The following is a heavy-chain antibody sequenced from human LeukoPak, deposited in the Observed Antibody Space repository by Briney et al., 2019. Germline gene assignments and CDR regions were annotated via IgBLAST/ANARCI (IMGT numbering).Heavy chain of an antibody. CDR3: ARGVDSAEVGY. CDR2: IHPNGTT. CDR1: GGSFSHNY. J-gene: IGHJ4*02. D-gene: IGHD6-13*01. Sequence: SETLSLTCTVYGGSFSHNYWHWIRQPPGKGLEWIGEIHPNGTTTYNPSLESRVSISVDTPNNQFSLRVTSVTAADTAIYYCARGVDSAEVGYWGRGTLVTVSS. V-gene: IGHV4-34*01.